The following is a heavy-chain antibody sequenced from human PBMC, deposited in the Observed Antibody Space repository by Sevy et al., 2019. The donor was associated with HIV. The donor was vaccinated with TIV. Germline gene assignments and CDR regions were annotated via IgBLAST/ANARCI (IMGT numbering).Heavy chain of an antibody. CDR2: ISAYNGNT. CDR3: ARDRAPGIAAAGGRYFDF. D-gene: IGHD6-13*01. CDR1: GYTFTSYG. Sequence: ASVKVSCKASGYTFTSYGISWVRQAPGQGLEWMGWISAYNGNTNYAQKLQGRVTITTDTSTSTAYMELRSLRSDDTAVYYCARDRAPGIAAAGGRYFDFWGQGTLVTVSS. V-gene: IGHV1-18*01. J-gene: IGHJ4*02.